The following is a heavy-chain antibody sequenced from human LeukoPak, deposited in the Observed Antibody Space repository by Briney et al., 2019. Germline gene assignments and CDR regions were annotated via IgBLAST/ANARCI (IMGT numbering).Heavy chain of an antibody. CDR3: ARVRGDV. CDR2: ISSRCSTI. Sequence: GGSLRLSCAASGFTFSSYEMNWVPQSPGKGREWVSYISSRCSTIYYADSVKGRFTISRDNSKNTLYLQMTSLRAEDTAVYYCARVRGDVWGKGTPVTISS. CDR1: GFTFSSYE. J-gene: IGHJ6*04. V-gene: IGHV3-48*03.